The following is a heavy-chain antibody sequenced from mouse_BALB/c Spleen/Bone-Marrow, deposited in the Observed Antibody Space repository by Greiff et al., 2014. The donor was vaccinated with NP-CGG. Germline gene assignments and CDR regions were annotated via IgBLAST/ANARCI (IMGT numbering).Heavy chain of an antibody. V-gene: IGHV14-3*02. Sequence: VQLQQSGAELVKPGASVKLSCTASGFNIKDTYMHWVKQSPEQGLEWIGFIDPANGDTKYDPKFPGKATITADTTSNTAYLQLSSMTSEDTAVYYCAAYYNGSSQFAYWGQGTLVTVSA. J-gene: IGHJ3*01. CDR3: AAYYNGSSQFAY. D-gene: IGHD1-1*01. CDR1: GFNIKDTY. CDR2: IDPANGDT.